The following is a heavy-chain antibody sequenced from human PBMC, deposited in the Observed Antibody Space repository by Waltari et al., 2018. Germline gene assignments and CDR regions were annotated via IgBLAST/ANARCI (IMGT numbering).Heavy chain of an antibody. D-gene: IGHD6-19*01. J-gene: IGHJ4*02. CDR1: GGSISSYY. Sequence: QVQLQESGPGLVKPSETLSLTCTVSGGSISSYYWSWIRQPPGKGLAWIGYIYYRGSTNYNPSLKSRVTRSVDTSKNQFSLKLSSVTAADTAVYYCAGLNSSGWSSFDYWGQGTLVTVSS. CDR2: IYYRGST. V-gene: IGHV4-59*01. CDR3: AGLNSSGWSSFDY.